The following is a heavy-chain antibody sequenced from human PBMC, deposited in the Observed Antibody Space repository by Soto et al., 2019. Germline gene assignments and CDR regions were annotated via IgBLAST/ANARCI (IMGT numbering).Heavy chain of an antibody. V-gene: IGHV1-2*04. J-gene: IGHJ3*02. CDR1: GYTFAGYY. Sequence: GASVKVSCKASGYTFAGYYMHWVRQAPGQGLEWMGWINPNSGGTNYAQKFQGWVTMTRDTSISTAYMELSRLRSDDTAVYYCARDGLEPDDAFDIWGQGTMVTVSS. D-gene: IGHD1-1*01. CDR3: ARDGLEPDDAFDI. CDR2: INPNSGGT.